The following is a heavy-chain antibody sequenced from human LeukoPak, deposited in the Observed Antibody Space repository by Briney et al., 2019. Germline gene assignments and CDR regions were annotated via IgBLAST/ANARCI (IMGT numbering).Heavy chain of an antibody. CDR2: INAGNGNT. J-gene: IGHJ4*02. Sequence: ASVKVSCKASGYTFTSYAMHWVRQASAQRLEWMGWINAGNGNTKYSQKFQGRVTITRDTSASTAYMELSSLRSEDTAVYYCARDRVSYGYGIDYWGQGTLVTVSS. CDR3: ARDRVSYGYGIDY. V-gene: IGHV1-3*01. CDR1: GYTFTSYA. D-gene: IGHD5-18*01.